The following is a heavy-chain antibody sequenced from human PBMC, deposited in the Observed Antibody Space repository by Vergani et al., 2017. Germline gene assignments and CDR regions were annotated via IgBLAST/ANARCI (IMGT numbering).Heavy chain of an antibody. CDR1: GFTFSSHW. Sequence: EVQLVESGGDLVRPGGSLRLSCAASGFTFSSHWMHWVRQPPGKGLVWVSRISGDGDMTKYADSVQGRFTISRDNTKNTLFLQMNSLRADDTAVYYCITGTTEHYWGQGTLVTVSS. V-gene: IGHV3-74*03. CDR2: ISGDGDMT. CDR3: ITGTTEHY. D-gene: IGHD4-17*01. J-gene: IGHJ4*02.